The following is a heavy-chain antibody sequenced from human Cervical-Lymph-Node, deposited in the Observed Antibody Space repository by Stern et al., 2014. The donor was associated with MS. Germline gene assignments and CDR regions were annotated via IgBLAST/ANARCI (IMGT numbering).Heavy chain of an antibody. Sequence: VQLVESGAEVKKPGASVKVSCKASGYTFTDYYMHWVRQAPGQGLEWMGWINPKNGGTVYAPKYRGRVTMTRDTSIATSYMELSSLTSDESAFYYCAKEKQYTYGLDYWGQGTLVTVSS. CDR1: GYTFTDYY. CDR2: INPKNGGT. CDR3: AKEKQYTYGLDY. V-gene: IGHV1-2*02. D-gene: IGHD5-18*01. J-gene: IGHJ4*02.